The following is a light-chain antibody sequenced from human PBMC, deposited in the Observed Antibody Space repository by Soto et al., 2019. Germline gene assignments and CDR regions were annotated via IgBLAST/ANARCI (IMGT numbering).Light chain of an antibody. CDR3: ISFTSRHIYV. CDR2: EVT. Sequence: QSALTQPPSASGSPGQSLTISCKGSNRDVGAYKYVSWYQQHPGQAPKLIIYEVTNRPSGISNRFSGSKSGNTASLTISGLQTEDEADYYCISFTSRHIYVFGTGTKVTVL. CDR1: NRDVGAYKY. V-gene: IGLV2-14*01. J-gene: IGLJ1*01.